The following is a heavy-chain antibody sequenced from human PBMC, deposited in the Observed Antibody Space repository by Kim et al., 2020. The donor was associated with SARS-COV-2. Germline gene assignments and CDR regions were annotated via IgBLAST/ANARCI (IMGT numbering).Heavy chain of an antibody. Sequence: ASVKVSCKASGYTFTSYAMHWVRQAPGQRLEWMGWINAGNGNTKYSQKFQGRVTITRDTSASTAYMELSSLRSEDTAVYYCATLPYSSSWYYEGAGLGPWGQGTLVTVSS. D-gene: IGHD6-13*01. CDR3: ATLPYSSSWYYEGAGLGP. V-gene: IGHV1-3*01. CDR2: INAGNGNT. CDR1: GYTFTSYA. J-gene: IGHJ5*02.